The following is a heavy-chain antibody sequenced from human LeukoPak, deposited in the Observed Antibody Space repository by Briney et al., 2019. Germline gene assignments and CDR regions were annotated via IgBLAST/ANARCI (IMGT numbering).Heavy chain of an antibody. D-gene: IGHD5-18*01. V-gene: IGHV3-48*01. CDR3: ARDLHSYGY. CDR2: ISSSSSNI. Sequence: PGGSLRLSCAASGFTFSSYSMNWVRQAPGKGLEWVSYISSSSSNIYYADSVKGRFTISRDNAKNSLYLQMNRLRAEDTAVYYCARDLHSYGYWGQGTLVTASS. J-gene: IGHJ4*02. CDR1: GFTFSSYS.